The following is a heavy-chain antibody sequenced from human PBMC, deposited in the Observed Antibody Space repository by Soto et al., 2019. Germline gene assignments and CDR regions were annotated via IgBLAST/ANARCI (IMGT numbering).Heavy chain of an antibody. CDR1: GFKYTDFA. V-gene: IGHV3-30*09. D-gene: IGHD3-22*01. CDR3: GRRAWDSSYAIGF. CDR2: ISNDGSDK. J-gene: IGHJ6*02. Sequence: VQLVESGGGEVKPGRSLRLSCAASGFKYTDFALNWVRQAPGKGLEWVAIISNDGSDKYYADSVKGRFVISRDNPKKSPYLAMISRRPEDRSVYFCGRRAWDSSYAIGFWGQGTPVTVFS.